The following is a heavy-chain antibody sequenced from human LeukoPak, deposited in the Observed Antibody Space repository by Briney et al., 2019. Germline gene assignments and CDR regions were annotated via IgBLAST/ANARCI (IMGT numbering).Heavy chain of an antibody. CDR3: ARDFSSSWYRAYYYYYYMDV. CDR1: GFTFSSYW. CDR2: IKQDGSEK. J-gene: IGHJ6*03. Sequence: PGGSLRLSCAASGFTFSSYWMSWVRQAPGKGLEWVANIKQDGSEKYYVDSVKGRFTISRDNAKNSLYLQMNSLRAEDTAVYYCARDFSSSWYRAYYYYYYMDVWGKGTTVTVSS. V-gene: IGHV3-7*01. D-gene: IGHD6-13*01.